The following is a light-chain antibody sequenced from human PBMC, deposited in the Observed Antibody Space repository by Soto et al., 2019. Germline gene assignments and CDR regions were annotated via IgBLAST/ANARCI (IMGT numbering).Light chain of an antibody. CDR3: QQYSNWPRT. CDR1: QSISNN. J-gene: IGKJ1*01. Sequence: EIVMTQSPATLSVSPGERATLSCRAGQSISNNLAWYQQKPGQAPRLLIYGASTRATGIPARFTGSGSGTEFTLTISSLQSEDFAVHYCQQYSNWPRTFGQGTKV. CDR2: GAS. V-gene: IGKV3-15*01.